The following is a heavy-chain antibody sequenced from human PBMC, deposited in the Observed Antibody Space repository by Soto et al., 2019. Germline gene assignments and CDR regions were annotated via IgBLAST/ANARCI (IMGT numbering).Heavy chain of an antibody. D-gene: IGHD6-19*01. V-gene: IGHV1-18*01. Sequence: QVQLVQSGAEVEKPGASVKVSCKASGYIFTSYGITWVRQVPGQGLEWMGWISAYKGDTKYAQTVKDRVTITTDRSTRTVYMELRSLTFDDTAVYYCARLLVAGTSQPPHGFDYWGQGTLVAVSS. CDR3: ARLLVAGTSQPPHGFDY. CDR2: ISAYKGDT. J-gene: IGHJ4*02. CDR1: GYIFTSYG.